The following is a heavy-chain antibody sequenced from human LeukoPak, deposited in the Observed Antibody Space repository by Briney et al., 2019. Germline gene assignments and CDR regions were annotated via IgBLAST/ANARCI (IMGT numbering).Heavy chain of an antibody. D-gene: IGHD5-24*01. Sequence: SETLSLTCTVSGGSISSSSYYWGWIRQPPGKGLEWIGSIYYSGSTYYNPSLKSRVTVSVDTSKNQFSLKLSSVTAADTAVYYCAREASGRYSYTIDYYYYYMDVWGKGTTVTVSS. CDR2: IYYSGST. V-gene: IGHV4-39*07. CDR3: AREASGRYSYTIDYYYYYMDV. J-gene: IGHJ6*03. CDR1: GGSISSSSYY.